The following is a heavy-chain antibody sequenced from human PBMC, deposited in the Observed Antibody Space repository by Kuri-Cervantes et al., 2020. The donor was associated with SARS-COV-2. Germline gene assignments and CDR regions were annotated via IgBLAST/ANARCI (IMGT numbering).Heavy chain of an antibody. V-gene: IGHV3-30*03. Sequence: GGSLRLSCRASGFSFSDYAIHWVRRAPGKGLEWLAVISFDGSQKYFEESVKGRFSTSRDNSKNEVYLQMNSLRAEDTAVYYCARDLHCSSTSCYSPWFDPWGQGTLVTVSS. D-gene: IGHD2-2*01. CDR2: ISFDGSQK. CDR1: GFSFSDYA. CDR3: ARDLHCSSTSCYSPWFDP. J-gene: IGHJ5*02.